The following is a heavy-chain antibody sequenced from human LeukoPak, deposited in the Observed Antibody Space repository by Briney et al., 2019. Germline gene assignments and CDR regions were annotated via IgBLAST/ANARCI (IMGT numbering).Heavy chain of an antibody. CDR3: ARLTGTTSGGFDP. J-gene: IGHJ5*02. D-gene: IGHD1-7*01. Sequence: PGGSLRLSCAASGLTFSSHWMHWVRQAPGKGLEWVSPISSSSSYIYYADSVKGRFTISRDNAKNSLYLQMNSLRAEDTAVYYCARLTGTTSGGFDPWGQGTLVTVSS. V-gene: IGHV3-21*01. CDR2: ISSSSSYI. CDR1: GLTFSSHW.